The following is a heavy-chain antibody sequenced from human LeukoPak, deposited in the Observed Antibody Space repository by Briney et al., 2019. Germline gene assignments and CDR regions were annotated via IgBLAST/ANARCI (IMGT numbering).Heavy chain of an antibody. CDR2: ISSSSSYI. CDR1: GFTFSSYS. V-gene: IGHV3-21*01. CDR3: ARGGWGSCSSTSCPFDY. D-gene: IGHD2-2*01. Sequence: GGSLRLSCAASGFTFSSYSMNWVRQAPGKGLEWVSSISSSSSYIYYADSVKGRFTTSRDNAKNSLYLQMNSLRAEDTAVYYCARGGWGSCSSTSCPFDYWGQGTLVTVSS. J-gene: IGHJ4*02.